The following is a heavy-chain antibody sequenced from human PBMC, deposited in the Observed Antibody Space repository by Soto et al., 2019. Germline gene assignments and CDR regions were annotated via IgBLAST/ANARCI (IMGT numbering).Heavy chain of an antibody. V-gene: IGHV3-23*01. CDR3: AKDRGDSSGYYHYNAFDI. D-gene: IGHD3-22*01. CDR2: ISGSGGST. J-gene: IGHJ3*02. CDR1: GFTFSSYA. Sequence: HPGGSLRLSCAASGFTFSSYAMSWVRQAPGKGLEWVSAISGSGGSTYYADSVKGRFTISRDNSKNTLYLQMNSLRAEDTAVYYCAKDRGDSSGYYHYNAFDIWGQGTMVTVSS.